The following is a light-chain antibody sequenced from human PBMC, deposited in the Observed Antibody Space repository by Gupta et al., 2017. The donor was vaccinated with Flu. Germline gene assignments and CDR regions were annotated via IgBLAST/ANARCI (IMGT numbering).Light chain of an antibody. J-gene: IGLJ1*01. Sequence: QSALTPPPSASGSPGQSVTIPCTGTSSDVGGYQLVSWYQHHPGKAPNLIIYEVTKRPSGVPDRFSGSKSVSTASLTVSGLQAEDEADYYCSSYAGNDNYVFGTGTKVTVL. V-gene: IGLV2-8*01. CDR2: EVT. CDR3: SSYAGNDNYV. CDR1: SSDVGGYQL.